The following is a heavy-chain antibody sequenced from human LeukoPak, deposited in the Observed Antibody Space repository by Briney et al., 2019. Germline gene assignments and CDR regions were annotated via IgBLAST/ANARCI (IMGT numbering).Heavy chain of an antibody. CDR2: ISTRGST. Sequence: SETLSLTCTVSGGSISSGPYYWNWIRQPAGKGLGWIGRISTRGSTNYNTSLKSRLTLSLDSSNNQFSLSLNSVTAADTAIYYCARDLLRGESGSWFEGFDIWGQGTMVTVSS. CDR3: ARDLLRGESGSWFEGFDI. CDR1: GGSISSGPYY. D-gene: IGHD6-13*01. V-gene: IGHV4-61*02. J-gene: IGHJ3*02.